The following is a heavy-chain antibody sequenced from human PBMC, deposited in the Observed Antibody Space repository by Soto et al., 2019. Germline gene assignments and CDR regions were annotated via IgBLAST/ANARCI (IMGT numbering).Heavy chain of an antibody. CDR3: VLGEDAFFYYALDV. J-gene: IGHJ6*02. V-gene: IGHV4-59*01. CDR1: GGSITSSY. CDR2: IYDTGISGYTPST. D-gene: IGHD2-15*01. Sequence: PSETLSLTCTVYGGSITSSYWSWIRRPPGKGLEWIAYIYDTGISGYTPSTSYNPSLTSRVTMSLDTSKSQFSLNLTSVTAADSAVYSCVLGEDAFFYYALDVWGQGITVTVSS.